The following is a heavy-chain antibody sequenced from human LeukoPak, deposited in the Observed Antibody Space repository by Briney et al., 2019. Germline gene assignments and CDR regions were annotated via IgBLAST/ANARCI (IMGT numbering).Heavy chain of an antibody. CDR1: GFTFGDHA. Sequence: GGSLRLSCTASGFTFGDHAMSWVRQAPGKGLEWITFIRSKAYGGTAEYAASVRGRFSISRDDSNSIAYLQMNSLKTEDTAMYYCTRSTYSSTYYVVFDSWGQGTLVTVSS. V-gene: IGHV3-49*04. CDR3: TRSTYSSTYYVVFDS. D-gene: IGHD1-26*01. CDR2: IRSKAYGGTA. J-gene: IGHJ4*02.